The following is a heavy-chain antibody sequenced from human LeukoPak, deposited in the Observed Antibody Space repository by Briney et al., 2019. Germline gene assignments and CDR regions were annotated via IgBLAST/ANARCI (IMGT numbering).Heavy chain of an antibody. Sequence: GGSLRLSCAASGFTFSSYAMHWVRQAPGKGLEYVSAISSNGGSTYYANSVKGRFTISRDNSKNTLFLQMGSLRAEDMAVYYCARDLTSGYNFDWYFDLWGRGTLVTVSS. V-gene: IGHV3-64*01. CDR2: ISSNGGST. CDR3: ARDLTSGYNFDWYFDL. J-gene: IGHJ2*01. D-gene: IGHD3-22*01. CDR1: GFTFSSYA.